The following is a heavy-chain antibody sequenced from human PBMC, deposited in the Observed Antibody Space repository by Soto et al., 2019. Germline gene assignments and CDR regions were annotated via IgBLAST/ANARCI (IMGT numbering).Heavy chain of an antibody. CDR1: DYTSTTFW. J-gene: IGHJ3*02. CDR2: IYPSDADT. CDR3: ARVSKVYGDYAGSFDI. D-gene: IGHD4-17*01. V-gene: IGHV5-51*07. Sequence: AESQKISSKASDYTSTTFWHGWVHHSPEKGLEWMGIIYPSDADTRYGLSFRGQVTISADKSITTVYMQWSSLKSADTAMYYCARVSKVYGDYAGSFDIWGQGTMVTVSS.